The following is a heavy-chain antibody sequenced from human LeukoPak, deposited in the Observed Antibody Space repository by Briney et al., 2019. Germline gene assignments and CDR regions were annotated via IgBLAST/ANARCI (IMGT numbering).Heavy chain of an antibody. CDR1: GGSIRTSTYY. V-gene: IGHV4-39*01. D-gene: IGHD6-19*01. Sequence: SETLSLTCSVSGGSIRTSTYYWVWIRQAPGKGLEWIGTICHNGSTYYSPSLKSRVTISVDTSKNQFSLNLNSVTAADTAVYHCASRHQWLVPFYDSWSQGTLVTVSS. CDR3: ASRHQWLVPFYDS. J-gene: IGHJ4*02. CDR2: ICHNGST.